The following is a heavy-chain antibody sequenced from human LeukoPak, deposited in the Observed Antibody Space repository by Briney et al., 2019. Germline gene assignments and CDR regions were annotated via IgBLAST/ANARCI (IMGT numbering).Heavy chain of an antibody. D-gene: IGHD3-10*01. CDR3: ARSYGSRYY. V-gene: IGHV4-34*01. CDR1: GGSFSGYY. Sequence: PSETLSLTCAVYGGSFSGYYWSWIRQPPGKGPEWIGEINHSGSTNYNPSLKSRVTISVDTSKNQFSLKLSSVTAADTAVYYCARSYGSRYYWGQGTLVTVSS. J-gene: IGHJ4*02. CDR2: INHSGST.